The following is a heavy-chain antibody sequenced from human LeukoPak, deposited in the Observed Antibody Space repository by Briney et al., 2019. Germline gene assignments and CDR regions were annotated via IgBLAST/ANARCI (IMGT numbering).Heavy chain of an antibody. J-gene: IGHJ4*02. CDR2: ISSSGDTM. Sequence: GGSLRLSCAASGFTFSSYEMNWVRQAPGKGLEWVSYISSSGDTMYYADSVRGRFTISRDNAKNSLYLQMNSLRAEDTAVYYCARDYSSSIGFDYWGLGTLVTVSS. V-gene: IGHV3-48*03. CDR3: ARDYSSSIGFDY. CDR1: GFTFSSYE. D-gene: IGHD6-6*01.